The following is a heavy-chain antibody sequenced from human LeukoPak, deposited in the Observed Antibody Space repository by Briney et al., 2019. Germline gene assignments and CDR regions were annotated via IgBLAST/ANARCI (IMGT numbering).Heavy chain of an antibody. CDR3: ARGRSAFDI. D-gene: IGHD1-14*01. Sequence: GGSLRLSCEASGFTFSSYGMHWVRQAPGKGLEWVAFIQYDRSDKYYADSVKGRFTISRDNAKNSLYLQMNSLRAEDTAVYYCARGRSAFDIWGQGTMVTVSS. CDR2: IQYDRSDK. CDR1: GFTFSSYG. J-gene: IGHJ3*02. V-gene: IGHV3-30*02.